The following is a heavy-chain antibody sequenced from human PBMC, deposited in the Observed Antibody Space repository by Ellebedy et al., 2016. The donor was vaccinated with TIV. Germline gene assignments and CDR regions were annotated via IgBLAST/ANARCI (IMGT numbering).Heavy chain of an antibody. CDR1: GFTFDDYA. CDR3: AKGQEGPYYYGMDV. J-gene: IGHJ6*02. CDR2: ISWNSGSI. V-gene: IGHV3-9*01. Sequence: SLKISXAASGFTFDDYAMHWVRQAPGKGLEWVSGISWNSGSIGYADSVKGRFTISRDNAKNSLYLQMNSLRAEDTALYYCAKGQEGPYYYGMDVWGQGTTVTVSS.